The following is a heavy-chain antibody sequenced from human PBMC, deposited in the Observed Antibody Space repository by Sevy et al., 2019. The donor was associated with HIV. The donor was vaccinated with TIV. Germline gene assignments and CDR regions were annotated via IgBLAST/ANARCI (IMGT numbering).Heavy chain of an antibody. V-gene: IGHV4-34*01. CDR2: VSQSGSA. D-gene: IGHD2-15*01. CDR1: GVSFSDYY. Sequence: SETLSLTCAVSGVSFSDYYWAWIRQPPGKGLEWIGEVSQSGSANYNPSLRSRVIMSLDTSNNHFALKLTSVPAADTAVYYCARGPLFSPEYCSGGTCPTIDYWSQGTLVTVSS. J-gene: IGHJ4*02. CDR3: ARGPLFSPEYCSGGTCPTIDY.